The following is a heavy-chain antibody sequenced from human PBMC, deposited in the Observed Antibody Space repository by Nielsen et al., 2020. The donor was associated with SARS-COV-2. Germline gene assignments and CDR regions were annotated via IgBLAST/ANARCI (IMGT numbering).Heavy chain of an antibody. J-gene: IGHJ4*02. CDR2: VSGDGMKT. V-gene: IGHV3-74*01. CDR1: GFSLSSYW. CDR3: ASGGHLLLN. D-gene: IGHD2-15*01. Sequence: GESLKISCAASGFSLSSYWMHWVRQAPGKGLVWVSRVSGDGMKTDYADSVKGRFTISRDNTRNSVFLQMDSLRPEDTAVYFCASGGHLLLNWGQGSLVSVSS.